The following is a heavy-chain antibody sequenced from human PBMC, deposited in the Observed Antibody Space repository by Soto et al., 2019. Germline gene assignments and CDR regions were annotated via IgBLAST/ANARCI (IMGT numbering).Heavy chain of an antibody. CDR2: IGSRTSDI. CDR3: VRDYYDTSGYPNTFDM. J-gene: IGHJ3*02. CDR1: GFTLSRHT. D-gene: IGHD3-22*01. Sequence: PGGSLRLSCAASGFTLSRHTMNWVRQAPGKGLEWVSFIGSRTSDIYYADSVKGRFTISRDNAKNSLYLDLTRLRAEDTAVYFCVRDYYDTSGYPNTFDMWGQGXMVTV. V-gene: IGHV3-21*01.